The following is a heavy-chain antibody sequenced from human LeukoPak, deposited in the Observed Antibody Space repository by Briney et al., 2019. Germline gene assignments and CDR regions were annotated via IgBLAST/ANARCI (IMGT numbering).Heavy chain of an antibody. CDR2: INPSGGST. V-gene: IGHV1-46*01. D-gene: IGHD5-18*01. CDR3: ARSQGGAYSYGTDY. Sequence: GASVKVCCKASGYTFTSYYMQWVRQAPGQGVEWMGIINPSGGSTSYAQKFQGRVSMTRDTSTSTVYMELSSLRSEDTAVYYCARSQGGAYSYGTDYWGQGTLVTVSS. J-gene: IGHJ4*02. CDR1: GYTFTSYY.